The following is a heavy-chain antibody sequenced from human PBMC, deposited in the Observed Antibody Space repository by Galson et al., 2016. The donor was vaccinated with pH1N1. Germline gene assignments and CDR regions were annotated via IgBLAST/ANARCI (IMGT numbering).Heavy chain of an antibody. CDR1: GNTFTSYY. Sequence: SVKVSCKASGNTFTSYYMHGVRQAPGQGLEWMGTINPSGGSTSYAQKFQGRVTMTRDTSTSTVYMELSSLRSEDTAVYYCVRDALDYYDTSGFYFDLWGQGTRVTVSS. CDR3: VRDALDYYDTSGFYFDL. V-gene: IGHV1-46*01. D-gene: IGHD3-22*01. CDR2: INPSGGST. J-gene: IGHJ4*02.